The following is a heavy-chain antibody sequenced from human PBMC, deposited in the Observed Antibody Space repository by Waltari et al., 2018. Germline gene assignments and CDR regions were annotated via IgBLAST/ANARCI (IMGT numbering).Heavy chain of an antibody. Sequence: QVQLVQSGAEVKKPGSSVKVSCKASGGTFSSYAISWVRQAPGQGLEWMGGSIPIFGTANYAQKFQGRVTITADESTSTAYMELSSLRSEDTAVYYCERVSGYCSSTSCYTWPFDYWGQGTLVTVSS. CDR3: ERVSGYCSSTSCYTWPFDY. CDR1: GGTFSSYA. V-gene: IGHV1-69*01. D-gene: IGHD2-2*02. J-gene: IGHJ4*02. CDR2: SIPIFGTA.